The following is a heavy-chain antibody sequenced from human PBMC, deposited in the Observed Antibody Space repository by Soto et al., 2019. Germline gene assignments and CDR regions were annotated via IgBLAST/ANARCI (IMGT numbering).Heavy chain of an antibody. V-gene: IGHV3-15*01. Sequence: EVQLVESGGGLVKPGGSLRLSCAASGFTFSNAWMSWVRQAPGKGLEWVGRIKTKTDGGTTDYAAPVKGRCNISRDDSKNTLYLQINSLTTEDTAVYYCTTGVTSRGMDVWGKGTKVTVSS. D-gene: IGHD2-21*02. J-gene: IGHJ6*04. CDR1: GFTFSNAW. CDR2: IKTKTDGGTT. CDR3: TTGVTSRGMDV.